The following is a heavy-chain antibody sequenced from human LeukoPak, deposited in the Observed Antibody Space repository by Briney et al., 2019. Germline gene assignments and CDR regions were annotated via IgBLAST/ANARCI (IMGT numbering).Heavy chain of an antibody. Sequence: GGSLRLSCTASGFTFSSYAMNWVRQAPGKGLEWVSGIGAGGTFTYYADSVKGRFTISRDNSRNTLYLQMNSLRADDTAVYYCAKDLDYTTCGYYFDYWGQGTLVTVSS. CDR1: GFTFSSYA. CDR2: IGAGGTFT. D-gene: IGHD4-11*01. J-gene: IGHJ4*02. V-gene: IGHV3-23*01. CDR3: AKDLDYTTCGYYFDY.